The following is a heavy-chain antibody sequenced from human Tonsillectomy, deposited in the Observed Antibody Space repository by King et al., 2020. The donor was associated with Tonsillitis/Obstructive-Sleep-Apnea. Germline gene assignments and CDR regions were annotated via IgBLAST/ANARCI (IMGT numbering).Heavy chain of an antibody. CDR3: ARSSKLVRGPEATAIDY. J-gene: IGHJ4*02. V-gene: IGHV3-33*01. CDR2: IWYDGRNK. CDR1: GFTFSTFG. D-gene: IGHD2-2*02. Sequence: VQLVESGGGVVQPGRSLRLSCAASGFTFSTFGMHWVRQAPGKGLEWVAVIWYDGRNKYYGDSVKGRFTISRDNSKNTLYLQMNSLRAEDTAVYYCARSSKLVRGPEATAIDYWGQGTLVTVSS.